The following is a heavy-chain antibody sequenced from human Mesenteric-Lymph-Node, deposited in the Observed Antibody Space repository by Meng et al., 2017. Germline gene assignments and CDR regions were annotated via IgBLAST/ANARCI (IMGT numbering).Heavy chain of an antibody. CDR1: GFTFSGAA. CDR2: IRTKGNNYAT. Sequence: GGSLRLSCAASGFTFSGAALHWVRQAPGRGLEWIGRIRTKGNNYATEYVASVKGRFTVSRDDSKNTAYLQMNSLKTEDTAMYYCTSEFYYDGSVDWGQGTLVTVSS. J-gene: IGHJ4*02. CDR3: TSEFYYDGSVD. D-gene: IGHD3-22*01. V-gene: IGHV3-73*01.